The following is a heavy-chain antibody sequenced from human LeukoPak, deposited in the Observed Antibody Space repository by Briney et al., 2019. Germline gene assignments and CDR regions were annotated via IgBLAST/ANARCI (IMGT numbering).Heavy chain of an antibody. V-gene: IGHV4-38-2*02. CDR3: AGTRYYYNSRSYGAPYYFDY. CDR1: GYSISSGYY. D-gene: IGHD3-10*01. CDR2: YYHSGST. J-gene: IGHJ4*02. Sequence: SETLSLTCIVSGYSISSGYYRGWLRPPPGKGLEWIGSYYHSGSTYNNPSHKRRATIAVDTSKKLFPLQLSFVTAADTAVYYCAGTRYYYNSRSYGAPYYFDYGCWGTRVTVTS.